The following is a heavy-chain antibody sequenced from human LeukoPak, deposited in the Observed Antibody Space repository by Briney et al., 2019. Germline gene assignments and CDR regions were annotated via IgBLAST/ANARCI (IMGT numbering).Heavy chain of an antibody. CDR2: IIPILGIA. V-gene: IGHV1-69*04. D-gene: IGHD2-2*01. CDR3: ARERRDILVVPADGFDP. CDR1: GGTFSSYA. Sequence: SVKVSCKASGGTFSSYAISWVRQAPGQGLEWMGRIIPILGIAIYAQKFQGRVTITADKSTSTAYMELSSLRSEDTAVYYCARERRDILVVPADGFDPWGQGTLVTVSS. J-gene: IGHJ5*02.